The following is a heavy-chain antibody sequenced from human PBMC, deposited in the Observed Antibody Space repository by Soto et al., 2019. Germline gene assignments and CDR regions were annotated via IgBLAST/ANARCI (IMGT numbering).Heavy chain of an antibody. V-gene: IGHV4-59*08. D-gene: IGHD6-13*01. CDR1: GGSISSYY. Sequence: PSETLSLTCTVSGGSISSYYWSWIRQPPGKGLERIGYIYYSGSTNYNPSLKSRVTISVDTSKNQFSLKLSSVTAADTAVYYCARRNYSSPRVSYYYYYYMDVWGKGTTVTVSS. CDR2: IYYSGST. CDR3: ARRNYSSPRVSYYYYYYMDV. J-gene: IGHJ6*03.